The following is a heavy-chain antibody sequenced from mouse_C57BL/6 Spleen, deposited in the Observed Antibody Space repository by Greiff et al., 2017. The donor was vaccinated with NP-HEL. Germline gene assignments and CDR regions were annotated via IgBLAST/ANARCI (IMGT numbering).Heavy chain of an antibody. D-gene: IGHD1-1*01. CDR1: GYTFTDYN. Sequence: EVQLQQSGPELVKPGASVKMSCKASGYTFTDYNMHWVKQSHGKSLEWIGYINPNNGGTSYNQKFKGKATLTVNKSSSTAYMELRSLTSEDSAVYYCARGYYGSPFFDYWGQSTTLTVSS. CDR3: ARGYYGSPFFDY. CDR2: INPNNGGT. V-gene: IGHV1-22*01. J-gene: IGHJ2*01.